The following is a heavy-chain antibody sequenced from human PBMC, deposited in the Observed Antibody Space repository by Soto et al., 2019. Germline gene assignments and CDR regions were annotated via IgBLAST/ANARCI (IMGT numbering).Heavy chain of an antibody. CDR1: GLTFSISW. CDR2: INPAGKLQ. V-gene: IGHV3-7*01. CDR3: ATANTPYAFDM. Sequence: VQLVESGGGLVQPGESLRLSCTASGLTFSISWMTWVRQAPGEGLEWVSNINPAGKLQHYADSVKERFTISRDNAKNSLFLQMSGLRVEDTAVYYCATANTPYAFDMWGQGTMVTVSS. J-gene: IGHJ3*02.